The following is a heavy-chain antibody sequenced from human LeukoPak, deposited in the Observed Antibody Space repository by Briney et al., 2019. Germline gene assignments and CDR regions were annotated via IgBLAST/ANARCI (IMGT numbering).Heavy chain of an antibody. CDR2: IYYTGST. D-gene: IGHD4-17*01. Sequence: PSETLSLTCTVSGGSISSYYWSWMRQPPGKGLEWVSYIYYTGSTDYNPSLKSRVTISVDTSKNQFSLKLSSVTAADTAVYYCARGYGDYVPGPFDYWGQGTLVTVSS. CDR3: ARGYGDYVPGPFDY. J-gene: IGHJ4*02. V-gene: IGHV4-59*08. CDR1: GGSISSYY.